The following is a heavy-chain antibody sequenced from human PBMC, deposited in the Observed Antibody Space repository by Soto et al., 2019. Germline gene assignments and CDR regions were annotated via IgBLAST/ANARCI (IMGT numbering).Heavy chain of an antibody. Sequence: QVQLVQSGAEMKKPGSSVKVSCKTSGGIFSTYGFSWVRQAPGQGLEWMGGIIPVFGTPKYAQKFQDRVTMTADDSTRTVYMEVTSLTSEDTAAYYGARVNRGTVGFDYWGQGTLVTVSP. CDR2: IIPVFGTP. CDR3: ARVNRGTVGFDY. V-gene: IGHV1-69*01. CDR1: GGIFSTYG. D-gene: IGHD3-16*01. J-gene: IGHJ4*02.